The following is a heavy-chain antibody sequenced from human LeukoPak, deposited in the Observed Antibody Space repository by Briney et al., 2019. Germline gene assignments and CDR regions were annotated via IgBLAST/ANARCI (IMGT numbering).Heavy chain of an antibody. CDR3: ARPRSRVSWFDP. J-gene: IGHJ5*02. Sequence: SETLSLTCTVSGGSISSSSYYWGWIRQPPGKGLEWIGSIYYSGSTYYNPSLKSRVTISVDTSKNQFSLKLSSVTAADTAVYYCARPRSRVSWFDPWGQGTLVTVSS. V-gene: IGHV4-39*01. CDR1: GGSISSSSYY. CDR2: IYYSGST. D-gene: IGHD2-8*01.